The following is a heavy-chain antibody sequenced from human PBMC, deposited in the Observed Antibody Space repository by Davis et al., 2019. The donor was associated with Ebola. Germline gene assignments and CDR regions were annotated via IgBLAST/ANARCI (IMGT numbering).Heavy chain of an antibody. J-gene: IGHJ4*02. CDR1: GFTFSNYA. D-gene: IGHD3-3*01. CDR3: ARAVFHEVLDY. V-gene: IGHV3-30*04. Sequence: GESLKISCAASGFTFSNYAMHWVRQAPGKGLEWVAVVSHSERERFYGDSVKGRFTISRDNSKNTLYLQMNSLTADDTAVYYCARAVFHEVLDYWGQGTPVTVSS. CDR2: VSHSERER.